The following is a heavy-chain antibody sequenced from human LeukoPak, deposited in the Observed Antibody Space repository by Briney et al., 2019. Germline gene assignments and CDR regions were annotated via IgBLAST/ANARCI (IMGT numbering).Heavy chain of an antibody. V-gene: IGHV1-69*05. CDR1: GGTFSSYA. J-gene: IGHJ4*02. D-gene: IGHD3-22*01. CDR2: IIPIFGTA. Sequence: SVKVSCKASGGTFSSYAISWVRQAPGQGLEWMGRIIPIFGTANYAQKSQGRVTITTDESTSTAYMELSSLRSEDTAMYYCARDGDYDSSEYYFDYWGQGTLVTVSS. CDR3: ARDGDYDSSEYYFDY.